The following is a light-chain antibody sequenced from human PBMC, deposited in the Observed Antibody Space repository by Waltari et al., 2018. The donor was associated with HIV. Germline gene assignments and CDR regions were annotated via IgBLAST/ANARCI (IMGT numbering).Light chain of an antibody. V-gene: IGKV1-33*01. Sequence: DIQMTQSPSSLSASVGDRVTITCQASQDITNYLSWFQQKPGKVPQLLIYDATTLETGVPSRFSGSFSGTDFTLTISSLKLEDIATYYCQQYDNLPTFGQGTKLEIK. CDR1: QDITNY. J-gene: IGKJ2*01. CDR3: QQYDNLPT. CDR2: DAT.